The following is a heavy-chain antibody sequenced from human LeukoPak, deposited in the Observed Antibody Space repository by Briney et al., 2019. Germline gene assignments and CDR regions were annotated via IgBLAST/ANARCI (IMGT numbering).Heavy chain of an antibody. D-gene: IGHD7-27*01. CDR2: IYTSGST. CDR3: ASEEVITGDDY. CDR1: GGSISSSSYY. V-gene: IGHV4-61*02. Sequence: PSETLSLTCTVSGGSISSSSYYWSWIRQPAGKGLEWIGRIYTSGSTNYNPSLKSRVTMSVDTSKNQFSLKLSSVTAADTAVYYCASEEVITGDDYWGQGTLVTVSS. J-gene: IGHJ4*02.